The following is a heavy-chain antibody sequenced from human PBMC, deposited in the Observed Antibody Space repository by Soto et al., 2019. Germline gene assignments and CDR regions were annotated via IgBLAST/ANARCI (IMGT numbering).Heavy chain of an antibody. CDR3: ARAPPDYDSSGPIEY. D-gene: IGHD3-22*01. V-gene: IGHV1-69*02. Sequence: QVQLVQSGAEVKKPGSSVKVSCKASGGTFSSYIFIWVRQAPGQGLEWMGRIIPILGIAKYAQKFQGRVTITADKSTSTASMELSSLRSEDTAVYYCARAPPDYDSSGPIEYWGQGTLVTVSS. CDR2: IIPILGIA. CDR1: GGTFSSYI. J-gene: IGHJ4*02.